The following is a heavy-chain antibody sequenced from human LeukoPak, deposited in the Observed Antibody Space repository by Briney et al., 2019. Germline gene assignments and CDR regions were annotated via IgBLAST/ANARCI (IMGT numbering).Heavy chain of an antibody. Sequence: GGSLRFSCAASGFIFSNYGMHWVRQAPGKGLEWVAFIRYDGENKYYADSVKGRFTISRDNSKNTMDLQMNSLRGEDTAVYYCAKTESGWSGSLDYWGQGTLVTVSS. J-gene: IGHJ4*02. CDR3: AKTESGWSGSLDY. CDR2: IRYDGENK. V-gene: IGHV3-30*02. CDR1: GFIFSNYG. D-gene: IGHD6-19*01.